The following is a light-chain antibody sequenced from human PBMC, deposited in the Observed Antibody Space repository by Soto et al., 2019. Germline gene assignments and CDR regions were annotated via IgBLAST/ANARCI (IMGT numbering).Light chain of an antibody. J-gene: IGLJ1*01. V-gene: IGLV2-14*01. CDR2: DVS. Sequence: QSALTQPASVSGSPGQSITISCTGTSSDVGGYNYVSWYQQHPGKAPKLMIYDVSNRPSGVSNRFSGSKSGNTASLTISGLQAEDEADYYCSSYTSNSSTVFGTWTKLTVL. CDR1: SSDVGGYNY. CDR3: SSYTSNSSTV.